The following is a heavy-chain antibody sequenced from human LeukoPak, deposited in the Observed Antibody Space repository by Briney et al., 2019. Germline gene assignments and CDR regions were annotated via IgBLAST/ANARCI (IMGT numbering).Heavy chain of an antibody. V-gene: IGHV3-7*01. CDR2: INPNGNIE. J-gene: IGHJ4*02. CDR3: ATEAWYRFEY. D-gene: IGHD2-15*01. CDR1: VFTFNSDW. Sequence: GGSLRLSCAASVFTFNSDWVSWVRQAPGKGLECVAKINPNGNIEQYVDSVKGRFTSSRDNSKKSLYLQMNNLRVEDTAVYYCATEAWYRFEYWGRGTLVTVSP.